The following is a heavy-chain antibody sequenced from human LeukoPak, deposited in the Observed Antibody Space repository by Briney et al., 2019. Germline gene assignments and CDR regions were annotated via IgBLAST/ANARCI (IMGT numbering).Heavy chain of an antibody. V-gene: IGHV3-53*01. Sequence: GGSLRLSCAASGFSVSRNYMTWVRQAPGEGLEWVSLIYSGGSTSYADSVKGRFTISRDNSKNTLYLQVNSLRAEDTAMYYCARNILFAFDIWGQGTMVTVSS. CDR3: ARNILFAFDI. CDR1: GFSVSRNY. J-gene: IGHJ3*02. CDR2: IYSGGST. D-gene: IGHD2/OR15-2a*01.